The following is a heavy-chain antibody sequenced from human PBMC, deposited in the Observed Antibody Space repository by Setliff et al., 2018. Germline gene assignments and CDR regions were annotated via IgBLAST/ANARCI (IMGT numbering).Heavy chain of an antibody. J-gene: IGHJ6*03. CDR1: GFTFSSDP. D-gene: IGHD3-22*01. CDR2: IRNLPYGGTA. V-gene: IGHV3-49*04. Sequence: GGSLRLSCAASGFTFSSDPMNWVRQAPGKGLEWVGFIRNLPYGGTAEYAASVKGRFTISRDDSKNSVYLQMNNLKNEDTAVYYCTRDSVRMIKGDDYYFMDVWGRGTTVTVSS. CDR3: TRDSVRMIKGDDYYFMDV.